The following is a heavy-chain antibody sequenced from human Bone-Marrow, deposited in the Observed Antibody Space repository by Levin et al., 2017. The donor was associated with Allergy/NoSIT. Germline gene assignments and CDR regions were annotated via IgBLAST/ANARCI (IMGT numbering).Heavy chain of an antibody. CDR2: IYGDGSA. V-gene: IGHV3-53*01. CDR3: ASRTGTRNGYFDL. CDR1: EFTVINNY. Sequence: GGSLRLSCAASEFTVINNYMTWVRQAPGKGLEWVSVIYGDGSAHYADSVRGRFTVSRDNSKNTEYLQMNSLRAEDTAVYYCASRTGTRNGYFDLWGRGTLVTVSS. J-gene: IGHJ2*01. D-gene: IGHD1-7*01.